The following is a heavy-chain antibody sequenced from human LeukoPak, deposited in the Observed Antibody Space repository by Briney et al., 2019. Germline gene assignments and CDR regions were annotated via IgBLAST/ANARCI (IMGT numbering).Heavy chain of an antibody. CDR2: INPSGGST. D-gene: IGHD2-15*01. J-gene: IGHJ4*02. CDR1: GYTFTSYY. CDR3: ARDGYFIVSGYYFDY. Sequence: GASVKVSCEASGYTFTSYYMHWVRQAPGQGLEWMGIINPSGGSTSYAQKFQGRVTMTRDTSTSTVYMELSSLRSEDTAVYYCARDGYFIVSGYYFDYWGQGTLVTVSS. V-gene: IGHV1-46*01.